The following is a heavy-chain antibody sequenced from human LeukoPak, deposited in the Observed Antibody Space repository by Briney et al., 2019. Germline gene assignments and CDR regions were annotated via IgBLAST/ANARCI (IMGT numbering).Heavy chain of an antibody. Sequence: ASVKVSCKASGYTFTSYGISWVRQAPGQGLEWMGWISAYSGNTNYAQKLQGRVTMTTDTSTSTAYMELRSLRSDDTAVYYCVGPTCLRGGYCSTNPWGQGTLVTVSS. CDR1: GYTFTSYG. J-gene: IGHJ5*02. CDR3: VGPTCLRGGYCSTNP. CDR2: ISAYSGNT. V-gene: IGHV1-18*01. D-gene: IGHD2-2*01.